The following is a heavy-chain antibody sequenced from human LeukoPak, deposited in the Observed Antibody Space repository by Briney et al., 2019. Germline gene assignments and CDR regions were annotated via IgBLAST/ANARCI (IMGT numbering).Heavy chain of an antibody. CDR3: ARGAGSGPENYFDY. D-gene: IGHD6-19*01. Sequence: LSCAASGFTVSSYEMNWVRQAPGKGLEWVSYISSSGSTIYYADSVKGRFTISRDNAKNSLYLQMNSLRAEDTAVYYCARGAGSGPENYFDYWGQGTLVTVSS. CDR2: ISSSGSTI. CDR1: GFTVSSYE. V-gene: IGHV3-48*03. J-gene: IGHJ4*02.